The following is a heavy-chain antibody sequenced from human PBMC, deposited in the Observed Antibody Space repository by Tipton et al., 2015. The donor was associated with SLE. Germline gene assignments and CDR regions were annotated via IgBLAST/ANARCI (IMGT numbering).Heavy chain of an antibody. Sequence: LRLSCAVYGGSFSDYFWTWIRQSPGKGLEWIGDVNHSGSTDYHPSLKSRVTMSVDTSKNQFSLKPTSVTAADTALYYCARCTIFGVVRGSFDSWGQGTLVTVS. CDR1: GGSFSDYF. V-gene: IGHV4-34*01. J-gene: IGHJ4*02. CDR2: VNHSGST. D-gene: IGHD3-3*01. CDR3: ARCTIFGVVRGSFDS.